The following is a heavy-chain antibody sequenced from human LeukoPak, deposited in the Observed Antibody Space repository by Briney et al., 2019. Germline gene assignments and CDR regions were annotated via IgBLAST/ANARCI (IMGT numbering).Heavy chain of an antibody. V-gene: IGHV1-69*05. D-gene: IGHD6-6*01. CDR2: IIPIFGTA. J-gene: IGHJ6*03. Sequence: ASVKVSCKASGGTFSSYAISWVRRAPGQGLEWMGGIIPIFGTANYAQKFQGRVTITTDESTSTAYMELSSLRSEDTAVYYCAREGSSSSLDYYYYYMDVWGKGTTVTVSS. CDR3: AREGSSSSLDYYYYYMDV. CDR1: GGTFSSYA.